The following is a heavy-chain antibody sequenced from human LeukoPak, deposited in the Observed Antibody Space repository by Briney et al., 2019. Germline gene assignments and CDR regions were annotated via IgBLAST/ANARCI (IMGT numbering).Heavy chain of an antibody. CDR3: ARDLTIWLNYFDY. V-gene: IGHV3-30*04. CDR2: ISYDGSKR. J-gene: IGHJ4*02. CDR1: GFTFNTYA. D-gene: IGHD3-3*01. Sequence: GGSLRLSCAASGFTFNTYAMHWVRQAPGKGLEWVAVISYDGSKRYYADSVKGRFTISRDNSKKTAFLQINSLRTEDTAVYYCARDLTIWLNYFDYWGQGTLVTVSS.